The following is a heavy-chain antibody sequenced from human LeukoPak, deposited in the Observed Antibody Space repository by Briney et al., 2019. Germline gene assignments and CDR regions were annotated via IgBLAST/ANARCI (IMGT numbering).Heavy chain of an antibody. CDR1: GGSISSYY. CDR3: ARTYYYGSGYYYYYYMDV. Sequence: SETLSLTCTVSGGSISSYYWSWIRQPPGKGLEWIGYIYYSGSTNYNPSLKSRVTISVDTSKNQFSLKLSSVTAADTAVYYCARTYYYGSGYYYYYYMDVWGKGTTVTISS. D-gene: IGHD3-10*01. J-gene: IGHJ6*03. V-gene: IGHV4-59*01. CDR2: IYYSGST.